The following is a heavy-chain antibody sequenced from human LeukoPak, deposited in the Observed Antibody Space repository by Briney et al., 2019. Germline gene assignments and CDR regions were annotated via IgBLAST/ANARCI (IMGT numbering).Heavy chain of an antibody. CDR3: ARNLRDIVLMVYAMDY. CDR2: ISGSGGST. D-gene: IGHD2-8*01. CDR1: GFTFSSYA. Sequence: AGGSLRLSCAASGFTFSSYAMSWVRQAPGKGLEWVSAISGSGGSTYYADSVKGRFTISRDNSKNTLYLQMNSLRAEDTAVYYCARNLRDIVLMVYAMDYWGQGTLVTVSS. V-gene: IGHV3-23*01. J-gene: IGHJ4*02.